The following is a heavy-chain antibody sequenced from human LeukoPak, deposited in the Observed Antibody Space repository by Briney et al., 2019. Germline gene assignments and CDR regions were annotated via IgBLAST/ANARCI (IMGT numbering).Heavy chain of an antibody. J-gene: IGHJ6*02. CDR2: IYSGGST. Sequence: GGSLRLSCAASGFTVSGNYMSWVRQAPGKGLEWVSVIYSGGSTYYADSVKGRFTISRDHSKNPLYLQMNSLRAEDTAVYYCATVGPLQIYYYGMDVWGPGTTVTVSS. CDR1: GFTVSGNY. D-gene: IGHD3-16*01. CDR3: ATVGPLQIYYYGMDV. V-gene: IGHV3-66*01.